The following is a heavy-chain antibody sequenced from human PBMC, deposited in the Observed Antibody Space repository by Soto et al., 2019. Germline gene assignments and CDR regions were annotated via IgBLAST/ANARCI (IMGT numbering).Heavy chain of an antibody. Sequence: PSETLSLTCTVSGGSISSYYWSWIRQPPGKGLEWIGYIYYSGSTNYNPSLKSRVTISVDTSKNQFSLKLGSVTAADTAVYYCARGQLGSAPGEYGMDVWGQGTTVTV. CDR2: IYYSGST. CDR1: GGSISSYY. J-gene: IGHJ6*02. D-gene: IGHD1-26*01. CDR3: ARGQLGSAPGEYGMDV. V-gene: IGHV4-59*01.